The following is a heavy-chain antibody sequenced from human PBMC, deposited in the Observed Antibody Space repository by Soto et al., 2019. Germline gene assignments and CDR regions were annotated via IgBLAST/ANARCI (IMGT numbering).Heavy chain of an antibody. D-gene: IGHD3-22*01. CDR3: ARSKYYDSSGYYPR. V-gene: IGHV1-69*13. CDR2: IIPIFGTA. Sequence: GPSVKVSCKASGGTFSSYAISWVRQAPGQGLEWMGGIIPIFGTANYAQKFQGRVTITANESTSTAYMELSSLRSEDTAVYYCARSKYYDSSGYYPRWGQGTLVTVSS. CDR1: GGTFSSYA. J-gene: IGHJ4*02.